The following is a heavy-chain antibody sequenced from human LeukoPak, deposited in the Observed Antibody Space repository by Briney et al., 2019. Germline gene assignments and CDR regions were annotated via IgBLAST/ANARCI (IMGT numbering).Heavy chain of an antibody. CDR2: ISGSGGST. V-gene: IGHV3-23*01. D-gene: IGHD6-13*01. J-gene: IGHJ4*02. CDR1: GFTFSSYA. CDR3: AREGTLAAAGTLDY. Sequence: PGGSLRLSCAASGFTFSSYAMSWVRQAPGTGLEWVSAISGSGGSTYYADPVKGRFTISRDNSKNTLYLQMNSLRDEDTAVYYCAREGTLAAAGTLDYWGQGTLVTVSS.